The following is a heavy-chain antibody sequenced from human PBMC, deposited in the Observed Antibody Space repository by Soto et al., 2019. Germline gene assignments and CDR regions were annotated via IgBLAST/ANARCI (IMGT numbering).Heavy chain of an antibody. CDR2: IYHSGRT. CDR3: VRHGGWYFDY. CDR1: GGSVSSNNW. J-gene: IGHJ4*02. V-gene: IGHV4-4*02. D-gene: IGHD6-19*01. Sequence: QVHLQESGPGRVKPSGTLSLTCAVSGGSVSSNNWWSWVRQPPGEGLEWIGEIYHSGRTNYSPSLKSRVTMSVDKSKNQFSLNLSSVIAADTAVYYCVRHGGWYFDYWGQGTLVTV.